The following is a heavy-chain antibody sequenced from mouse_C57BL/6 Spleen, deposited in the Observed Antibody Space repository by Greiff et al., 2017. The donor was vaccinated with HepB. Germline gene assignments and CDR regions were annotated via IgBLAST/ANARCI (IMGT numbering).Heavy chain of an antibody. J-gene: IGHJ2*01. Sequence: VQLVESGPGLVQPSQSLSITCTVSGFSLTSYGVHWVRQSPGKGLEWLGVIWSGGSTNYNAAFISRLSINKDNSKSQVFYKMNSLQADDTTIYYCARNRDYAYFDYWGQGTTLTVSS. D-gene: IGHD1-1*02. V-gene: IGHV2-2*01. CDR2: IWSGGST. CDR1: GFSLTSYG. CDR3: ARNRDYAYFDY.